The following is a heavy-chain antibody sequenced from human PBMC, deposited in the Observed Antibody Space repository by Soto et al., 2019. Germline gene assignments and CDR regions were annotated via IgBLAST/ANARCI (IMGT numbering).Heavy chain of an antibody. V-gene: IGHV5-51*01. CDR3: ARHWGYYYDSSGYYYVTRRGGAFDI. J-gene: IGHJ3*02. Sequence: GESLKISCKGSGYRFTSYWIGWVRRMPGKGLEWMGIIYPGDSDTRYSPSFQGQVTISADKSISTAYLQWSSLKASDTAMYYCARHWGYYYDSSGYYYVTRRGGAFDIWGQGTMVTVSS. CDR1: GYRFTSYW. D-gene: IGHD3-22*01. CDR2: IYPGDSDT.